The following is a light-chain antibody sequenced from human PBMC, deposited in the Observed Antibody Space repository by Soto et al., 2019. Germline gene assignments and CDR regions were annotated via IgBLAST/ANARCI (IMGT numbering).Light chain of an antibody. J-gene: IGLJ1*01. CDR1: SSDVGGYNY. Sequence: QSALTQPASVSGSPGQSITLSCTGTSSDVGGYNYVSWYQQHPGKAPKPMIYEVSNRPSGVSNRFSGSKSGNTASLTISGLQAEDEADYYCNSYASSGTLVFGTGTKLTV. CDR3: NSYASSGTLV. CDR2: EVS. V-gene: IGLV2-14*01.